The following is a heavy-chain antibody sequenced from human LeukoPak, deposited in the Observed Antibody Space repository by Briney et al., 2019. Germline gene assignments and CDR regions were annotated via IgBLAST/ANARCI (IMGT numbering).Heavy chain of an antibody. CDR1: GFTFSDYW. J-gene: IGHJ4*02. Sequence: GGSLRLSCAASGFTFSDYWMNWVRQAPGKGLEWVANINQDGRTKYYVDSVKGRFTISRDTATNTLHLQMNSLRVEDTAIYYCARDGHNGNVFDHWGQGTLVTVSS. D-gene: IGHD1-20*01. CDR2: INQDGRTK. CDR3: ARDGHNGNVFDH. V-gene: IGHV3-7*01.